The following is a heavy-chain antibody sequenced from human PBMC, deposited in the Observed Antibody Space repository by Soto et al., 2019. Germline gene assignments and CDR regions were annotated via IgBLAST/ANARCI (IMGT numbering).Heavy chain of an antibody. V-gene: IGHV4-30-4*01. CDR1: GGSISSGDYY. J-gene: IGHJ5*02. Sequence: SETLSLTCTVSGGSISSGDYYWSWIRQPPGKGLEWIGYIYYSGSTYYNPSLKSRVTISVDTSKNQFSLKLSSVTAADTAVYYCARGIDSLRFLGGFLEFDPWGQGTLVTVSS. CDR3: ARGIDSLRFLGGFLEFDP. CDR2: IYYSGST. D-gene: IGHD3-3*01.